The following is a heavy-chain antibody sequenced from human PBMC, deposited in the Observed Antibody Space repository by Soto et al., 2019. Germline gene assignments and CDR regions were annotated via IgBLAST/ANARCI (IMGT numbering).Heavy chain of an antibody. J-gene: IGHJ5*02. CDR1: VFTFSDYS. D-gene: IGHD3-22*01. Sequence: GGSLRPSCAASVFTFSDYSVSGIRQAPGRGLEWVSYISSSSSTIYYADSMKGRLTISRDNAKNSLYLQMNSLRDEDTAVYYCARNYYDISRYFLDWLDPWGQGTLVTVS. CDR3: ARNYYDISRYFLDWLDP. CDR2: ISSSSSTI. V-gene: IGHV3-11*04.